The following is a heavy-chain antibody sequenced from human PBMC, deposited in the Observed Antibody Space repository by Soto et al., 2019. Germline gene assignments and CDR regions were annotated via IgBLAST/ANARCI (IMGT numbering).Heavy chain of an antibody. CDR1: GGTFSSYA. CDR2: IIPIFGTA. J-gene: IGHJ4*02. Sequence: SVKVSCKASGGTFSSYAISWVRQAPGQGLERMGGIIPIFGTANYAQKFQGRVTITADESTSTAYMELSSLRSEDTAVNYCVYDFWSGYYPRVDYWGQGTLVTVSS. V-gene: IGHV1-69*13. CDR3: VYDFWSGYYPRVDY. D-gene: IGHD3-3*01.